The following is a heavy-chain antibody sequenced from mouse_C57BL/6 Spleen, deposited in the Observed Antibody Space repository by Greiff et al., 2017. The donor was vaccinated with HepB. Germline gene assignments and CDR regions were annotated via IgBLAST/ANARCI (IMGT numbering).Heavy chain of an antibody. CDR1: GYTFTSYW. CDR3: ARSHYYGSSYVRYFDV. D-gene: IGHD1-1*01. J-gene: IGHJ1*03. V-gene: IGHV1-52*01. CDR2: IDPSDSET. Sequence: QVQLQQPGAELVRPGSSVKLSCKASGYTFTSYWMHWVKQRPIQGLEWIGNIDPSDSETHYNQKFKDKATLTVDKSSSTAYMHLSSLTSEDSAVYYCARSHYYGSSYVRYFDVWGTGTTVTVSS.